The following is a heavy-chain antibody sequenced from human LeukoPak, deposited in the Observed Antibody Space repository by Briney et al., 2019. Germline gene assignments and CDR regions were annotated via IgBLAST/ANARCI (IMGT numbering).Heavy chain of an antibody. CDR1: GYSINSGYH. CDR2: IYHSGST. J-gene: IGHJ3*02. V-gene: IGHV4-38-2*01. CDR3: ARHPIADAFDI. Sequence: SSETLSLTCVVSGYSINSGYHWGWIRQPPGKGLEWIGSIYHSGSTYYNSSLKSRVTISVDTSKNQFSLKLSSVTAADTAVYYCARHPIADAFDIWGQGTMVTVSS.